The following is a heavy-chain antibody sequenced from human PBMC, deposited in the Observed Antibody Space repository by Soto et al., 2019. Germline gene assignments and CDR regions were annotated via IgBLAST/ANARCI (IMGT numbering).Heavy chain of an antibody. V-gene: IGHV1-18*01. J-gene: IGHJ4*02. CDR2: IGAYNGDT. D-gene: IGHD6-13*01. CDR3: TRAIAATGPAEY. CDR1: GYTFTSNG. Sequence: QIHLVQSGPEVRKPGASVKVSCKPSGYTFTSNGFSWVRQTPGQGLEWMGWIGAYNGDTNYAPKFQGRVTMTTDTSPSTAYMELRSLRSDDTAVDFCTRAIAATGPAEYWGQGTLVTVSS.